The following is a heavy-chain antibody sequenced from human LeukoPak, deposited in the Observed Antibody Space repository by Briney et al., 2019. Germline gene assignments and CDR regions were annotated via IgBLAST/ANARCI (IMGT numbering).Heavy chain of an antibody. CDR3: ARDLDGYSSGWSL. V-gene: IGHV3-21*01. J-gene: IGHJ4*02. D-gene: IGHD6-19*01. CDR2: ISSSSSYI. Sequence: AGGSLRLSCAASGFTFSSYSMNWVRQAPGKGLEWVSSISSSSSYIYYADSVKGRFTISRDNAKNSLYLQMNSLRAEDTAVYYCARDLDGYSSGWSLWGQGTLVTVSS. CDR1: GFTFSSYS.